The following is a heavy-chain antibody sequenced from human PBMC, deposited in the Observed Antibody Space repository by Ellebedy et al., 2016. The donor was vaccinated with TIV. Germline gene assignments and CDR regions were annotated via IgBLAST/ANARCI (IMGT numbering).Heavy chain of an antibody. D-gene: IGHD3-3*01. CDR3: ASSTYYDFWSGVYFDY. CDR2: INHSGST. V-gene: IGHV4-34*01. J-gene: IGHJ4*02. CDR1: GGSFSGYY. Sequence: MPSETLSLTCAVYGGSFSGYYWSWIRQPPGKGLEWIGEINHSGSTNYNPSLKSRVTISVDKSKNQFSLKLSSVTAADTAVYYCASSTYYDFWSGVYFDYWGQGTLVTVSS.